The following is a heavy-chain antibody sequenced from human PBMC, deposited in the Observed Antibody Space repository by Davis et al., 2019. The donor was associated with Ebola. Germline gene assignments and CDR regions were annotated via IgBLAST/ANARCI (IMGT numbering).Heavy chain of an antibody. CDR2: INTYNGNT. V-gene: IGHV1-18*01. CDR1: GYTFTTYG. Sequence: ASVKVSCKASGYTFTTYGITWVRQAPGQGLEWIGWINTYNGNTNYAQNLQGRVTMTTDTSTSTAFMALRSLRSDDTAVYYCARVSLSLGLKLKKEWLATDYYFGLDVWGKGTTVTVSS. CDR3: ARVSLSLGLKLKKEWLATDYYFGLDV. J-gene: IGHJ6*04. D-gene: IGHD6-19*01.